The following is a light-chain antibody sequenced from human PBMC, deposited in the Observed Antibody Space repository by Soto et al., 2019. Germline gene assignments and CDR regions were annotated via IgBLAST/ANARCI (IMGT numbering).Light chain of an antibody. CDR2: DVS. J-gene: IGLJ6*01. Sequence: QLVLTQPHSVSGSPGQSVTISCTGTSSDVGGYNYVSWYQHHPGKAPKLMIYDVSQRPSGVPDRFSASKSGNTASLTISGLQAEDEADYYCCSYAGSYTHVFGSGTKLTVL. CDR1: SSDVGGYNY. CDR3: CSYAGSYTHV. V-gene: IGLV2-11*01.